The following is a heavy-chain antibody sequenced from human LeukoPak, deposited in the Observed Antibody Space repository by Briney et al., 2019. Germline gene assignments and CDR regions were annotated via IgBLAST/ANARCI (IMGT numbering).Heavy chain of an antibody. CDR1: GFTFSSYE. CDR3: AKVYGSRGFDP. Sequence: GGSLRLSCAASGFTFSSYEMNWVRQAPGKGLEWVAFIRYDGSNKYYADSVKGRFTISRDNSKNTLYLQMNSLRAEDTALYYCAKVYGSRGFDPWGQGTLVTVSS. V-gene: IGHV3-30*02. D-gene: IGHD3-10*01. CDR2: IRYDGSNK. J-gene: IGHJ5*02.